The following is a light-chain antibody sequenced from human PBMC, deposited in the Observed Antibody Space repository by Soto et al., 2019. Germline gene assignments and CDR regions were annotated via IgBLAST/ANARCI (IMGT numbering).Light chain of an antibody. CDR1: QDISTW. Sequence: DIQITQSPSSLSASVGDRVTITFRSSQDISTWLAWYLQKPGKAPKLLIYAASSLQSGVPSRFSGSGSGTEFTLTISSLQPEDFATYYCLQHNSYPITFGQGTRLEI. J-gene: IGKJ5*01. V-gene: IGKV1D-16*01. CDR2: AAS. CDR3: LQHNSYPIT.